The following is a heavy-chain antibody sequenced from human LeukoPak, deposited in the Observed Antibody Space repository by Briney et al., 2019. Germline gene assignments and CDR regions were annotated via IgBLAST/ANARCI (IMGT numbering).Heavy chain of an antibody. CDR3: AREREDSSGWYNDY. V-gene: IGHV4-39*07. Sequence: SETLSLTCTVSGGSISSSSYYWGWIRQPPGKGLEWIGEINHSGSTNYNPSLKSRVTISVDTSKNQFSLKLSSVTAADTAVYYCAREREDSSGWYNDYWGQGTLVTVSS. CDR1: GGSISSSSYY. CDR2: INHSGST. D-gene: IGHD6-19*01. J-gene: IGHJ4*02.